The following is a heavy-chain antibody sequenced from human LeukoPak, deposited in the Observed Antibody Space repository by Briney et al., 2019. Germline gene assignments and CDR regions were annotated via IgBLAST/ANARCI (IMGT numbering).Heavy chain of an antibody. CDR3: ARDGGRPSPWLVLRARAFDI. D-gene: IGHD6-19*01. CDR2: ISSSGSTI. V-gene: IGHV3-48*03. J-gene: IGHJ3*02. Sequence: GGSLRLSCAASGFTFSSYEMNWVHQAPGKGLEWVSYISSSGSTIYYADSVKGRFTISRDNAKNSLYLQMNSLRAEDTAVYYCARDGGRPSPWLVLRARAFDIWGQGTMVTVSS. CDR1: GFTFSSYE.